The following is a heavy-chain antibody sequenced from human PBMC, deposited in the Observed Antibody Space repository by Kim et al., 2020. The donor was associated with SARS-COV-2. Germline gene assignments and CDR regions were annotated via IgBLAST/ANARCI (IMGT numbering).Heavy chain of an antibody. CDR3: ARVRDIVVVPAAIGY. Sequence: PTHKIRVNISVDTSKNQFSLKLSAVTAADTAVYYCARVRDIVVVPAAIGYWGQGTLVTVSS. V-gene: IGHV4-34*01. J-gene: IGHJ4*02. D-gene: IGHD2-2*01.